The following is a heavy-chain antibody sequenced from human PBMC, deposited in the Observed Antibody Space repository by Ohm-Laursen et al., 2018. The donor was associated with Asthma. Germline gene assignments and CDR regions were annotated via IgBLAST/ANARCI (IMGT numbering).Heavy chain of an antibody. D-gene: IGHD5-18*01. V-gene: IGHV4-31*03. CDR3: AREVDTPTDTDAFDI. CDR1: GGSITSVNYF. CDR2: IYYIRST. Sequence: SDTLSLTCTVSGGSITSVNYFWSWIRQHPGGGLEWIAYIYYIRSTFYNPSLESRATISRDTSRDQFSLKLTSVTAADTAVYYCAREVDTPTDTDAFDIWGQGTMVTVSS. J-gene: IGHJ3*02.